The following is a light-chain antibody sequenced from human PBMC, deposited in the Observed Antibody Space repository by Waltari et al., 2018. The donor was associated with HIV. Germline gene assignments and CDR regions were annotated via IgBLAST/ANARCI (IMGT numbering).Light chain of an antibody. V-gene: IGLV2-14*01. CDR2: KVS. CDR1: SSDIGGFSY. CDR3: KSYTTSDTYV. J-gene: IGLJ1*01. Sequence: QSALTQPASVSGSPGQSITISCTASSSDIGGFSYVSWYQQHPGKAPKIMIYKVSKRPSGVSKRFAASKSANTASLTISGRKAEEEATYYCKSYTTSDTYVFGSGTKVTV.